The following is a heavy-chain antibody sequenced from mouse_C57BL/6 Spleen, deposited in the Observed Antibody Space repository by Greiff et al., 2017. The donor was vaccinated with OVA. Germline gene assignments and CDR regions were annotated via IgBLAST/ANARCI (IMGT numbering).Heavy chain of an antibody. D-gene: IGHD2-4*01. Sequence: VKLQQPGAELVKPGASVKMSCKASGYTFTSYWITWVKQRPGQGLEWIGDIYPGSGSTNYNEKFKSKATLTVDTSSSTAYMQLSSLTSEDSAVYYCARSDYDYDEGGYAMDYWGQGTSVTVSS. V-gene: IGHV1-55*01. CDR3: ARSDYDYDEGGYAMDY. CDR1: GYTFTSYW. J-gene: IGHJ4*01. CDR2: IYPGSGST.